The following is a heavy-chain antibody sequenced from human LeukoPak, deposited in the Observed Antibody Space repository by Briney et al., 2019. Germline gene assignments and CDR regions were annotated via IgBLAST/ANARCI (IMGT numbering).Heavy chain of an antibody. CDR1: GGSISSYY. CDR2: IYYSGST. V-gene: IGHV4-59*12. CDR3: ARYRAAAAGTVGYFQH. Sequence: SETLSLTCTVSGGSISSYYWSWIRQPPGKGLEWIGYIYYSGSTNYNPSLKSRVTISVDTSKNQFSLKLSSVTAADTAVYYCARYRAAAAGTVGYFQHWGQGTLVTVSS. J-gene: IGHJ1*01. D-gene: IGHD6-13*01.